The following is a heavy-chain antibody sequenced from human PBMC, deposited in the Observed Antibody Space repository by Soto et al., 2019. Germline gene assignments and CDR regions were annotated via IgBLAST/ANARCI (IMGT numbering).Heavy chain of an antibody. J-gene: IGHJ6*02. CDR3: AKDLVYGINFYYYGMDV. Sequence: QVQLVESGGGVVQPGRSLGLSCAVSGFPFSGYGMHWARQAPGQGLEWVAVISYDGSNKYYADSVKGRFTISRHNSKNTLYLQMNSLTPDDTAVYYCAKDLVYGINFYYYGMDVWGQGTTVTVSS. V-gene: IGHV3-30*18. D-gene: IGHD1-20*01. CDR2: ISYDGSNK. CDR1: GFPFSGYG.